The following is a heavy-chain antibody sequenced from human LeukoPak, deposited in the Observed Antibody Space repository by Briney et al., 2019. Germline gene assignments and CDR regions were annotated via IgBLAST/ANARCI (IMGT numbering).Heavy chain of an antibody. CDR1: GFTVSSNY. D-gene: IGHD3-22*01. Sequence: GGSLRLSCAASGFTVSSNYMSWVRQAPGKGLEWVSVIYRGGSKYYADSVKGQFTISRHNSKNTLYLQMNSLRAEDTAMYYCARESGLLGDYWGQGTLVTVSS. CDR2: IYRGGSK. CDR3: ARESGLLGDY. V-gene: IGHV3-53*04. J-gene: IGHJ4*02.